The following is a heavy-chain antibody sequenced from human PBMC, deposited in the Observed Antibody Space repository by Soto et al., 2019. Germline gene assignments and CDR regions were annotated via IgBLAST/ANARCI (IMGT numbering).Heavy chain of an antibody. J-gene: IGHJ6*02. V-gene: IGHV3-33*01. CDR3: AREEGVPAANYYYGMDV. CDR2: IWYDGSNK. Sequence: GESLKISCAASGFTFSSYGMHWVRQAPGKGLEWVAVIWYDGSNKYYADSVKGRFTISRDNSKNTLYLQMNSLRAEDTAVYYCAREEGVPAANYYYGMDVWGQGTTVTVSS. CDR1: GFTFSSYG. D-gene: IGHD2-2*01.